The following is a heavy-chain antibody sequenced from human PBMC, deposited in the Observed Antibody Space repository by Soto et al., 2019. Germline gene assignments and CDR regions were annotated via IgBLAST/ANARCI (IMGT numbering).Heavy chain of an antibody. J-gene: IGHJ4*02. CDR1: GYSFTSYW. CDR3: AREDCSGDSCYVGCCDY. D-gene: IGHD2-15*01. CDR2: IYPGDSDT. V-gene: IGHV5-51*01. Sequence: GESLKISCKGSGYSFTSYWIGWVRQMPGKGLEWMGIIYPGDSDTRYSPSYQGQVTISADKSISTAYLQWSSLKASDTAMYYCAREDCSGDSCYVGCCDYWGQGTLVTVSS.